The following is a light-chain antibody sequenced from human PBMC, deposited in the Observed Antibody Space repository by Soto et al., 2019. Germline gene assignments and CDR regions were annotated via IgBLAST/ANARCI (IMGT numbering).Light chain of an antibody. CDR1: QSVRSNY. CDR2: GAS. J-gene: IGKJ4*01. Sequence: EIVLTQSPGTLSLSSGERATLSCRASQSVRSNYLAWYQQKPGQAPRLLIYGASSRATGIPDRFGGSGSGTDFTLTISSLEPEDFAVYYCQQYASSPLTFGGGTQVEIK. V-gene: IGKV3-20*01. CDR3: QQYASSPLT.